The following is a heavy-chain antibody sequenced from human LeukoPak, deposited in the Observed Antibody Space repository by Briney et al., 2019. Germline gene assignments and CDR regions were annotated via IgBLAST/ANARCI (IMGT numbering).Heavy chain of an antibody. V-gene: IGHV3-7*01. CDR2: IKHDGSEK. Sequence: PGGSLRLSCAASGFTFSTYWMSWVRQAPGKGLEWVANIKHDGSEKYYVDSVKGRFTISRDNAKNPLYLEMNSLRAEDTAVYYCATHSSWYPGGWGQGTLVTVSS. CDR1: GFTFSTYW. J-gene: IGHJ4*02. D-gene: IGHD6-13*01. CDR3: ATHSSWYPGG.